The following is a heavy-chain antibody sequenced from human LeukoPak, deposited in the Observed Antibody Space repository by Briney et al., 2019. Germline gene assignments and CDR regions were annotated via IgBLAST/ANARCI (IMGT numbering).Heavy chain of an antibody. CDR2: IYGGGTT. J-gene: IGHJ3*01. Sequence: SETLSLTCAVSGYSISRGFYWVWIRQSPGKGLEWIASIYGGGTTYYNPALKNRLTISLDTSKNHFSVNLTSVTAADTAVSYCARGFCSSIDCYNDAFDFWGQGTTVTVSS. D-gene: IGHD2-2*02. V-gene: IGHV4-38-2*01. CDR1: GYSISRGFY. CDR3: ARGFCSSIDCYNDAFDF.